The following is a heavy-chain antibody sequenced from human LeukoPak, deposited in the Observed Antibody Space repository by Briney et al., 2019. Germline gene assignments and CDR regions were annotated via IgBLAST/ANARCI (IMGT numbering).Heavy chain of an antibody. J-gene: IGHJ4*02. Sequence: GGSLRLSCAVSGFTFSSYWMHWVRQAPGKGLVWVSHIKTDGSTTAYADSVKGRFTISRDNSKNTLYLQMNSLRAEDTAVYYCARGGSTAAPFDYWGQGTLVTVSS. D-gene: IGHD5-12*01. CDR1: GFTFSSYW. CDR3: ARGGSTAAPFDY. V-gene: IGHV3-74*01. CDR2: IKTDGSTT.